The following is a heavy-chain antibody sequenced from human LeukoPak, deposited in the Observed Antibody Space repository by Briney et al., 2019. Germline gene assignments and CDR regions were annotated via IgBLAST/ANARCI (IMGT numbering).Heavy chain of an antibody. CDR2: VYYSGTT. CDR3: ARQGYGSGYYYFDY. J-gene: IGHJ4*02. D-gene: IGHD6-19*01. Sequence: PSETLSLTCTVSGGSISSYYWSWIRQPPGKGLEWIGYVYYSGTTNYNSSLKSRVTISVDTSKNQFSLKLSSVTAADTAVYYCARQGYGSGYYYFDYWGQRALVTVSS. CDR1: GGSISSYY. V-gene: IGHV4-59*01.